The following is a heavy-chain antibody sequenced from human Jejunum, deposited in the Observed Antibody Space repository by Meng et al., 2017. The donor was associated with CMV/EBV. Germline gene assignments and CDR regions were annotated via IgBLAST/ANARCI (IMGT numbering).Heavy chain of an antibody. Sequence: VQLVASGGGLVKPGGSLRLSCAASGFTVSTNYMSWVRQAPGKGLEWVSVIYSGGNTYYADSVKGRFTISRDNSKNTLYLQMNNLRADDTAVYYCAKEGLNAPFDYWGQGTLVTVSS. CDR3: AKEGLNAPFDY. CDR2: IYSGGNT. CDR1: GFTVSTNY. J-gene: IGHJ4*02. V-gene: IGHV3-53*01.